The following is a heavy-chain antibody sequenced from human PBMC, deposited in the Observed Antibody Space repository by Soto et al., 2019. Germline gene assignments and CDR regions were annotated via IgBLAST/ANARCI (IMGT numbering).Heavy chain of an antibody. CDR1: GFTFSSYG. D-gene: IGHD6-13*01. V-gene: IGHV3-33*01. Sequence: QVQLVESGGGVVQPGRSLRLSCAASGFTFSSYGMHWVRQAPGKGLEWVAVIWYDGSNKYYADSVKGRFTISRDNSKNTMYLQMNSLRAEDTAVYYCARALAGIAAAADWGFDYWGQGTLVTVSS. CDR2: IWYDGSNK. CDR3: ARALAGIAAAADWGFDY. J-gene: IGHJ4*02.